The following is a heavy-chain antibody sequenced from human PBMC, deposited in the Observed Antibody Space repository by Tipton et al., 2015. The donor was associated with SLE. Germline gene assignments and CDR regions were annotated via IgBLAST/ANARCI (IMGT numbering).Heavy chain of an antibody. CDR1: GGSISSSSYY. CDR3: ARGYRGRRVYNWFDP. V-gene: IGHV4-61*05. Sequence: TLSLTCTVSGGSISSSSYYWGWIRQPPGKGLEWIGYIYYSGSTNYNPSLKSRVTISVDTSKNQFSLKLSSVTAADTAVYYCARGYRGRRVYNWFDPWGQGTLVTVSS. CDR2: IYYSGST. J-gene: IGHJ5*02. D-gene: IGHD3-10*01.